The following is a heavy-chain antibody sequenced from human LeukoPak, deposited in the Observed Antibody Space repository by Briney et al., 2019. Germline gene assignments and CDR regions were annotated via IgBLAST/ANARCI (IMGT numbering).Heavy chain of an antibody. D-gene: IGHD5-12*01. V-gene: IGHV3-21*01. CDR3: ARDATGYVKGNYGMDV. Sequence: PGGSLRLSCAASGFTFSSYSMNWVRQAPGKGLEWVSSIGSRSSSIYYADSIKGRFTISRDNAKNSLYLQMNSLRAEDTAVYYCARDATGYVKGNYGMDVWGQGTTVTVSS. J-gene: IGHJ6*02. CDR2: IGSRSSSI. CDR1: GFTFSSYS.